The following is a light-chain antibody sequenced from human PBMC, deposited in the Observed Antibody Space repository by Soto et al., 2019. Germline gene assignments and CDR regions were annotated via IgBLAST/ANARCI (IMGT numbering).Light chain of an antibody. J-gene: IGKJ3*01. CDR2: DAS. CDR3: QQRINWPPGVT. V-gene: IGKV3-11*01. Sequence: EIVLTQSPATLSLSPGERATLSCRASQSVSSYLAWYQQKPGQAPRLLIYDASNRATGIPARFSGSGSGTAFTLTISSLEPEDFAVYYCQQRINWPPGVTFGPGTKVDIK. CDR1: QSVSSY.